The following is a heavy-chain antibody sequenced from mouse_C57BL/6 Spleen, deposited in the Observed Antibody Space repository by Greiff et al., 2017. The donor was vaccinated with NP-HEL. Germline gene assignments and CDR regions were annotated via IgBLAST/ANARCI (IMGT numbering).Heavy chain of an antibody. Sequence: QVQLQQPGAELVKPGASVKLSCKASGYTFTSYWMHWVKQRPGQGLEWIGMIHPNSGSTNYNEKFKSKATLTVDKSSSTAYMQLSSLTSEDSAVYYCARWRDGYYLYYFDYWGQGTTLTVSA. J-gene: IGHJ2*01. CDR2: IHPNSGST. D-gene: IGHD2-3*01. CDR1: GYTFTSYW. V-gene: IGHV1-64*01. CDR3: ARWRDGYYLYYFDY.